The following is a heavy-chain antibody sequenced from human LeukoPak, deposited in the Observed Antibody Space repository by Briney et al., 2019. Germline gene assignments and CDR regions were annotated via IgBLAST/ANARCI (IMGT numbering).Heavy chain of an antibody. Sequence: SETLSLTCNVSGGSISPYYWSWIRQPPGKGLEWIGYIYYTGSTNYNPSLKSRVTMSVDTSKNQISLKLSSVTAADSAVYYCVRRVRYFGQNDYWGQGTLVTVSS. CDR3: VRRVRYFGQNDY. J-gene: IGHJ4*02. CDR1: GGSISPYY. CDR2: IYYTGST. D-gene: IGHD3-9*01. V-gene: IGHV4-59*08.